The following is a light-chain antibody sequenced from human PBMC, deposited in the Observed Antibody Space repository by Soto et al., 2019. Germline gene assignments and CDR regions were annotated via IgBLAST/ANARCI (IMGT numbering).Light chain of an antibody. CDR3: QQTYTTPQT. J-gene: IGKJ2*01. V-gene: IGKV1-39*01. CDR1: QSISDY. CDR2: AAS. Sequence: DIQMTQSPSSLSAFVGDRVTITCRAGQSISDYLNWYQQKVGKAPKLLIYAASTLQSGVPSRFSGSGSGTDFTLTISSLQPEDFATYYCQQTYTTPQTFGQGTKLEI.